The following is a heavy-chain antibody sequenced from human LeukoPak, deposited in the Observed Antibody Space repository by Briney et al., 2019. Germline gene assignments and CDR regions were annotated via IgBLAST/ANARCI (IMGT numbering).Heavy chain of an antibody. CDR2: INHSGST. V-gene: IGHV4-34*01. Sequence: SETLSLTCAVYGGSFSGYYWSWIRQPPGKGLEWIGEINHSGSTNYNPSLKSRVTISVDTSKNQFSLKLSSVTAADTAVYYCARDQLWFGEYYYYYMDVWGKGTTVTISS. CDR3: ARDQLWFGEYYYYYMDV. CDR1: GGSFSGYY. J-gene: IGHJ6*03. D-gene: IGHD3-10*01.